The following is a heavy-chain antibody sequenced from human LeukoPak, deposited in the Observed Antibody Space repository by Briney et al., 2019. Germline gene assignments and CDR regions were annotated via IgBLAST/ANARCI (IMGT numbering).Heavy chain of an antibody. J-gene: IGHJ4*02. CDR3: VRHNTGADY. Sequence: GESLKISFQSSGYSFNTFMIAWVRQAPGGGLEWMGLVYSLGSDTRYGPSFQGQVTISADKSTSSAFLQWDSLKASDTAMYYCVRHNTGADYWGQGTLVTVSS. CDR2: VYSLGSDT. CDR1: GYSFNTFM. V-gene: IGHV5-51*01. D-gene: IGHD1-14*01.